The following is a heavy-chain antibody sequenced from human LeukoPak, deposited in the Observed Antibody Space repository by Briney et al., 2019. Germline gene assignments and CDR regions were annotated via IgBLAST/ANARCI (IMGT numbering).Heavy chain of an antibody. Sequence: PGGSLRLSCAASGFTVSSNYMSWVRQAPGKGLEWVSVIYSGGSTYYADSVKGRFTISRDNSKNTLYLQMNSLRAEDTAVYYCAKIEKEVVVVAATGGSDDAFDIWGQGTMVTVSS. CDR1: GFTVSSNY. CDR3: AKIEKEVVVVAATGGSDDAFDI. D-gene: IGHD2-15*01. CDR2: IYSGGST. V-gene: IGHV3-53*01. J-gene: IGHJ3*02.